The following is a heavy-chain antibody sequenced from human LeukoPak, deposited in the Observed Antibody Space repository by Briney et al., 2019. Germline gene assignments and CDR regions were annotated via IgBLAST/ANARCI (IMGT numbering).Heavy chain of an antibody. D-gene: IGHD2/OR15-2a*01. J-gene: IGHJ4*02. Sequence: SETLSLTCTVSGGSIGNYYWSWIRQPPGKGVEWIGYMYYSGSANYNPSLKSRVTISIDTSKNQFSLKLSSVTAADTAVYYCARRPLSSYYFDYWGQGTLVTVSS. V-gene: IGHV4-59*08. CDR2: MYYSGSA. CDR3: ARRPLSSYYFDY. CDR1: GGSIGNYY.